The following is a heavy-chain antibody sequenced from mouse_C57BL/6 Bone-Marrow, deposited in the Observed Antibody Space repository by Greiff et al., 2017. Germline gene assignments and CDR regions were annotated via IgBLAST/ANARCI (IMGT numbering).Heavy chain of an antibody. Sequence: EVQGVESGGGLVQPGGSLKLSCAASGFTFSDYGMAWVRQAPRKGPEWVAFISNLAYSIYYADPVTGRFTLSRENAKNTLYLELSSLRSEDTAMYYGARHRTGYYAMDYWGQGTSGTVSS. CDR3: ARHRTGYYAMDY. V-gene: IGHV5-15*01. CDR2: ISNLAYSI. J-gene: IGHJ4*01. CDR1: GFTFSDYG. D-gene: IGHD4-1*01.